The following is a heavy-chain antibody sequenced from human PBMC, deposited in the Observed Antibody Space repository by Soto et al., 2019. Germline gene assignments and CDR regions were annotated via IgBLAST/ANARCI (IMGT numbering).Heavy chain of an antibody. CDR2: IYDTGISGYTPST. CDR3: ARVISSPSTPFDC. V-gene: IGHV4-59*01. J-gene: IGHJ4*02. CDR1: GGSITSSY. Sequence: PSETLSLTCTVSGGSITSSYWSWIRRPPGKGLEWIAYIYDTGISGYTPSTSYNPSLKSRLNISIDTSKNQFSLKLDSVTAADTALYYCARVISSPSTPFDCWGQGTLVTVSS. D-gene: IGHD2-2*01.